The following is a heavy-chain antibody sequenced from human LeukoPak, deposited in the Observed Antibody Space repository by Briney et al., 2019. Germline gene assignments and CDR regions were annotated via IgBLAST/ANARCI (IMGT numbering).Heavy chain of an antibody. CDR1: GFTFDDYA. V-gene: IGHV3-9*01. J-gene: IGHJ3*02. CDR2: ISWNSGSI. CDR3: AKDKDGDYVLLPHAFDI. D-gene: IGHD4-17*01. Sequence: HPGESLRLSCAASGFTFDDYAMPWVRHAPGKGLEWVSGISWNSGSIGYADSVKGRFTISRDNAKNSLYLQMNSLRAEDTALYYCAKDKDGDYVLLPHAFDIWGQGTMVTVSS.